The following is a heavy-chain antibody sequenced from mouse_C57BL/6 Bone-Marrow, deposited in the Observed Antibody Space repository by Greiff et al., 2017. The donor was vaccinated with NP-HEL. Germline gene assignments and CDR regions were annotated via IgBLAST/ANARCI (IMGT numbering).Heavy chain of an antibody. CDR1: GFTFSDFY. V-gene: IGHV7-1*01. CDR2: SRNKASDYTT. Sequence: EVMLVESGGGLVQSGRSLRLSCATSGFTFSDFYMDWVRQAPGKGLEWIAASRNKASDYTTEYSASVKGRFIVSRDTSQSILYLQMNALRAEDTAMYYCARGALDWYFDVWGTGTTVTVSS. J-gene: IGHJ1*03. CDR3: ARGALDWYFDV.